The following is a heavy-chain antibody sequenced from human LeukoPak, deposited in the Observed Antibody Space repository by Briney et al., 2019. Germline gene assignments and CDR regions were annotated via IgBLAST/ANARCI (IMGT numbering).Heavy chain of an antibody. V-gene: IGHV5-51*01. CDR3: ATVPHGVRIRRDY. Sequence: GESLNISCKGSGYSFTSYWIGWVRQMPGKGLEWMGIIYPGDSDTRYSPSFQGQVTISADKSISTAYLQWSSLKASDTAMYYCATVPHGVRIRRDYWGQGTLVTVSS. CDR1: GYSFTSYW. J-gene: IGHJ4*02. CDR2: IYPGDSDT. D-gene: IGHD2/OR15-2a*01.